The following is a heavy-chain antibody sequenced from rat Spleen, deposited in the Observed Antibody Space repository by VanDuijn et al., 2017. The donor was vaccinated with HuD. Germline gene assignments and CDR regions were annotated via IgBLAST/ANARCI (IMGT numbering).Heavy chain of an antibody. D-gene: IGHD1-10*01. V-gene: IGHV5-20*01. J-gene: IGHJ3*01. Sequence: EVQLVESGGGLVQPGRSLKLSCAASGFTFSDYYMAWVRQAPKKGLEWVESISFDGGTTYYRDSVRGRFTISRDDTKSTLYLQMNSLRSEDTATYYCTTENYWFAYWGQGTLVTVSS. CDR3: TTENYWFAY. CDR1: GFTFSDYY. CDR2: ISFDGGTT.